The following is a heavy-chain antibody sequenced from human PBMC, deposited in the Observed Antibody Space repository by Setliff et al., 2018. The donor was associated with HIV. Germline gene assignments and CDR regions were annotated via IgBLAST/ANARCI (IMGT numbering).Heavy chain of an antibody. CDR2: IYHSGST. CDR1: GYSISSGYY. D-gene: IGHD2-21*02. CDR3: ARAMRGVVVTNMYYYYGMDV. J-gene: IGHJ6*02. V-gene: IGHV4-38-2*02. Sequence: SETLSLTCTVSGYSISSGYYWGWIRQPPGKGLEWVGSIYHSGSTYYNPSLKSRVTISVDTSKNQFSLKLSSVAAADTAVYYCARAMRGVVVTNMYYYYGMDVWGQGTTVTVSS.